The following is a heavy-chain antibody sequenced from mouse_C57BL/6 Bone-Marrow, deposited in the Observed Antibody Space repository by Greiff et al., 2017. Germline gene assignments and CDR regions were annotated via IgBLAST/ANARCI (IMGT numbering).Heavy chain of an antibody. Sequence: EVLLVESEGGLVQPGSSMKLSCTASGFTFSDYYMAWVRQVPEKGLEWVANINSDGSSTYYLDSLKSRFIISGDHAPNTLYLQLSSLTSEDTASYYCARDAGPFDYWGQGTTLTVSS. V-gene: IGHV5-16*01. J-gene: IGHJ2*01. CDR1: GFTFSDYY. CDR3: ARDAGPFDY. CDR2: INSDGSST.